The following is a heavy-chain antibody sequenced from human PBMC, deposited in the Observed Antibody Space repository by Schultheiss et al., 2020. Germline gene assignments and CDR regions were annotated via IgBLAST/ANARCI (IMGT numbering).Heavy chain of an antibody. CDR3: ARELLWFGELSVVDI. V-gene: IGHV4-61*01. CDR2: IYYSGSS. J-gene: IGHJ3*02. CDR1: GGSISSSSYY. D-gene: IGHD3-10*01. Sequence: SETLSLTCTVSGGSISSSSYYWSWIRQPPGKGLEWIGYIYYSGSSNYNPSLKSRVTISVDTSKNQFSLKLSSVTAADTAVYYCARELLWFGELSVVDIWGQGTMFTVSS.